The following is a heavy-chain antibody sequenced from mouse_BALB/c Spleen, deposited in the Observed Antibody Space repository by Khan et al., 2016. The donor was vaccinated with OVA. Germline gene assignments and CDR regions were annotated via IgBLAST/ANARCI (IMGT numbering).Heavy chain of an antibody. CDR2: ISYSGST. CDR3: ARGNYYGYAMDY. CDR1: GYSITSNYA. J-gene: IGHJ4*01. V-gene: IGHV3-2*02. Sequence: EVQLQESGPGLVKPSQSLSLTCTVTGYSITSNYAWNWIRQFPENKLEWMGYISYSGSTNYNPSLKIRISITRDTSKNQFFLQLNSVTTEDTATYYCARGNYYGYAMDYWGQGTSITVSS. D-gene: IGHD1-1*01.